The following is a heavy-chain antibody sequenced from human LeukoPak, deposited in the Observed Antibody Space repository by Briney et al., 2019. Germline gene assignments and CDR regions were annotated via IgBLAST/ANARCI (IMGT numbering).Heavy chain of an antibody. J-gene: IGHJ4*02. CDR3: ARAVSGSYVSGQSDY. D-gene: IGHD1-26*01. CDR2: IYYSGST. Sequence: KPSETLSLTCTVSGGSISSYYWSYIYYSGSTNYNPSLKSRVTISVDTSKNQFSLKLSSVTAADTAVYYCARAVSGSYVSGQSDYWGQGTLVTVSS. V-gene: IGHV4-59*01. CDR1: GGSISSYY.